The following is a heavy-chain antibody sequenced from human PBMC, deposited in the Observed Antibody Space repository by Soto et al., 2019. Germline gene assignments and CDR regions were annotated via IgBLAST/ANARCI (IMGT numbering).Heavy chain of an antibody. CDR2: IRHSGSA. V-gene: IGHV4-34*01. Sequence: LSLTCAVYGGSFSGYYWSWIRQPPGKGLEWIGEIRHSGSANYSPSLKSRVTISVDTSKNQFSLKLSSVTAADTAVYYCARGGSNGGSCYGLCYWGQGTLVTVSS. J-gene: IGHJ4*02. CDR3: ARGGSNGGSCYGLCY. D-gene: IGHD2-15*01. CDR1: GGSFSGYY.